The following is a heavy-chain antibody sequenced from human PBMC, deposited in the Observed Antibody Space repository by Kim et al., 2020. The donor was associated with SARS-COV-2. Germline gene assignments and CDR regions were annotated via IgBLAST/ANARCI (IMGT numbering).Heavy chain of an antibody. V-gene: IGHV5-10-1*01. D-gene: IGHD3-22*01. CDR2: T. CDR3: ARSIGLTMIVD. J-gene: IGHJ4*02. Sequence: TDYSPSFQGHLTISADKSISTAYLQWSRLKASDTAMYYCARSIGLTMIVDWGQGTLVTVSS.